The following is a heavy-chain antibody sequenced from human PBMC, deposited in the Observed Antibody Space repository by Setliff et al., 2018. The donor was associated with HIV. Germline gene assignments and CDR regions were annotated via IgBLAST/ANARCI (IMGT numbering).Heavy chain of an antibody. CDR3: TKNLYSSRWSPLDY. Sequence: GGSLRLSCTASGFTFSTYWMHWVRQAPGKGLEWVAFTPNDGSYKNYADSVKGRFTISRDNSKNTLYLQMDSLRAEDTAVYYCTKNLYSSRWSPLDYWGQGTLVTVSS. D-gene: IGHD6-13*01. CDR1: GFTFSTYW. V-gene: IGHV3-30*02. J-gene: IGHJ4*02. CDR2: TPNDGSYK.